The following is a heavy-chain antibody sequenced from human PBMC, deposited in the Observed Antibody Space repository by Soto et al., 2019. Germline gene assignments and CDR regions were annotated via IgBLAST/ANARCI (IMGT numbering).Heavy chain of an antibody. CDR2: IYYSGST. D-gene: IGHD5-12*01. CDR3: ARATPGDIVATIGGVPFDY. CDR1: GGSISSSSYY. J-gene: IGHJ4*02. Sequence: SETLSLTCTVSGGSISSSSYYWGWIRQPPGKGLEWIGSIYYSGSTYYNPSLKSRVTISVDTSKNQFSLKLSSVTAADTAVYYCARATPGDIVATIGGVPFDYWGQGTLVTVSS. V-gene: IGHV4-39*01.